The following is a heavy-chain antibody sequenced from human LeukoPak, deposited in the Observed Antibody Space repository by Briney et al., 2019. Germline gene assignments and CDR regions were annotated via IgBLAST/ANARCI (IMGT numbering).Heavy chain of an antibody. J-gene: IGHJ6*02. V-gene: IGHV3-74*01. D-gene: IGHD2/OR15-2a*01. CDR3: ARDPRYLGGYYYGMDV. CDR1: GFTFSSYW. Sequence: GGSLRLSCAASGFTFSSYWIHWVRQAPGKGLVWVSRIDSDGSTTSYADSVKGRFTISRDNAKNTLFLQMNSLRAEDTAVYYCARDPRYLGGYYYGMDVWGQGTTVTVSS. CDR2: IDSDGSTT.